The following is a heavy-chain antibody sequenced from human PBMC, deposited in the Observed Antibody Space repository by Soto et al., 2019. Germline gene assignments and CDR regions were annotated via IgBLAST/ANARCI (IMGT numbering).Heavy chain of an antibody. CDR1: GFTFSSYA. CDR3: AKAANVYTSSSGNDF. D-gene: IGHD6-6*01. CDR2: ITGSGGST. Sequence: GGSLRLSCAASGFTFSSYAISWVRQAPGKGLEWVSTITGSGGSTYYADSVKGRFTISRDNSENTLYLQMNSLRAADTAFYYCAKAANVYTSSSGNDFWGQGTLVTVSS. V-gene: IGHV3-23*01. J-gene: IGHJ4*02.